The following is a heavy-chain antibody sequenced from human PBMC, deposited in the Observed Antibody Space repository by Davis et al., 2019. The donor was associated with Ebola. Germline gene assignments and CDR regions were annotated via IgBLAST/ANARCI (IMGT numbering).Heavy chain of an antibody. CDR3: ARAGRDILTGYPNYGMDV. V-gene: IGHV4-39*07. CDR2: INPSGST. J-gene: IGHJ6*02. CDR1: GGSISSGGYY. Sequence: MPSETLSLTCTVSGGSISSGGYYWSWIRQPPGKGLEWIGEINPSGSTNYNPSLKSRVTISVDTSKNQFSLKLSSVTAADTAVYYCARAGRDILTGYPNYGMDVWGQGTTVTVSS. D-gene: IGHD3-9*01.